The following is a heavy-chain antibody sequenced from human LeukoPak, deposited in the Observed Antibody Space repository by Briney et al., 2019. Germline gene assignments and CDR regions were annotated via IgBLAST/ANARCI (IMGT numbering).Heavy chain of an antibody. CDR2: ISGSGSTK. Sequence: PGGSLRLSCVASGITFSDYYMNWIRQAPGKGLEWVSYISGSGSTKYYADPVKGRFTISRDNAKNSLYLQMNSLRAEDTAVYYCARGGYCSIVVCYTSRSLDYWGQGTLVTVSS. CDR3: ARGGYCSIVVCYTSRSLDY. D-gene: IGHD2-8*01. J-gene: IGHJ4*02. V-gene: IGHV3-11*01. CDR1: GITFSDYY.